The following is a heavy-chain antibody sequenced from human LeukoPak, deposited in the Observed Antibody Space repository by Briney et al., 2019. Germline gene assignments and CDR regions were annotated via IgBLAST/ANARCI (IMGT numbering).Heavy chain of an antibody. Sequence: SQTLSLTCTVSGGSINSGGYYWSWIRQPPGKGLEWIGYIYYSGSTNYNPSLKSRVTISVDTSKNQFSLKLSSVTAADTAVYYCARDHLHMVRGGMDVWGQGTTVTVSS. V-gene: IGHV4-61*08. D-gene: IGHD3-10*01. CDR2: IYYSGST. CDR3: ARDHLHMVRGGMDV. CDR1: GGSINSGGYY. J-gene: IGHJ6*02.